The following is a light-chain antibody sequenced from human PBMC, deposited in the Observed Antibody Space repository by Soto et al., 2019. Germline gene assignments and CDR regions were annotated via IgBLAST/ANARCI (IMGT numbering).Light chain of an antibody. CDR2: GNS. V-gene: IGLV1-40*01. CDR1: SSNIGAGYD. CDR3: QSYDSSLSDWV. J-gene: IGLJ3*02. Sequence: QSVLTQPPSVSGAPGQRVTISCTESSSNIGAGYDVHWYQKLPGTAPKLLIYGNSNRPSGVPDRFSGSKSGTSASLAITGLQAEDEADYYCQSYDSSLSDWVFGGGTQLTVL.